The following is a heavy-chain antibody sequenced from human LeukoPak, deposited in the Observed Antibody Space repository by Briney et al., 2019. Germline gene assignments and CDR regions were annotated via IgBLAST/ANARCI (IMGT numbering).Heavy chain of an antibody. CDR2: IGGSGTTI. V-gene: IGHV3-11*04. D-gene: IGHD3-9*01. CDR1: GFTFSDYH. Sequence: PGGSLRLSCAASGFTFSDYHMSWIRQAPRKGLEWVSYIGGSGTTIHYADSVKGRFTSSWDNAKKSLYLQMNSLRAEDTAVYYCARSGKIYFDWLLDYWGQGTLVTVSS. CDR3: ARSGKIYFDWLLDY. J-gene: IGHJ4*02.